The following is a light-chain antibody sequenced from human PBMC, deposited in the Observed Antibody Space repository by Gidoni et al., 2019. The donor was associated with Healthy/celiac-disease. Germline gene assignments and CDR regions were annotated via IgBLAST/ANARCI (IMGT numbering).Light chain of an antibody. CDR2: EGR. V-gene: IGLV2-23*03. Sequence: QSALTQPASVSDSPGQSITISCTGTSRAVGSYNLVSWYQQHPGKAPKLLCYEGRKRPSGVSNRFSGSKSGNTASLTISGLQAEDDADYYCCSYAGISTFVVFGGGTKLTVL. CDR3: CSYAGISTFVV. CDR1: SRAVGSYNL. J-gene: IGLJ2*01.